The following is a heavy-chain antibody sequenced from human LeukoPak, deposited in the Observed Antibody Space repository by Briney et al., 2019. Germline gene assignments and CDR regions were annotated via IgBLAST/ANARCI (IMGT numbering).Heavy chain of an antibody. J-gene: IGHJ4*02. CDR2: IKEDGSER. Sequence: GGSLRLSCVASGDTLSNSWMSWVRQTPGKGLEWVANIKEDGSERKYADSVKGRFTISRDNAINSVYLQMNSLRVEDTAAYYCARDLSTDCYAYDYWGQGTLVTVSS. CDR1: GDTLSNSW. CDR3: ARDLSTDCYAYDY. V-gene: IGHV3-7*01. D-gene: IGHD3-16*01.